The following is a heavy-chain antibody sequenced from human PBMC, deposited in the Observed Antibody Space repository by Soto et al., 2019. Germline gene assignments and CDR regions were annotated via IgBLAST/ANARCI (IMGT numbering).Heavy chain of an antibody. CDR2: ISAYNGNT. Sequence: ASVKVSCKASGYTFTSYGISWVRQAPGQGLEWMGWISAYNGNTNYAQKLQGRVTMTTDTSTSTAYMELRSLRSDDTAVHYCALDRGYCSSTSCPRPFDYWGQGTLVTVSS. V-gene: IGHV1-18*01. J-gene: IGHJ4*02. D-gene: IGHD2-2*01. CDR1: GYTFTSYG. CDR3: ALDRGYCSSTSCPRPFDY.